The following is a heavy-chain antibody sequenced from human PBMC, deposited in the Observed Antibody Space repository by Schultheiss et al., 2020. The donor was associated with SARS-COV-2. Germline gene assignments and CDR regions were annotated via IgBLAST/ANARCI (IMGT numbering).Heavy chain of an antibody. Sequence: GGSLRLSCAASGFTFSSYAMSWVRQAPGKGLEWVSVISGSGGSTYYADSVKGRFTISRDNSKNTLYLQMNSLRAEDTAVYYCARRRYSSSSGWFDPWGQGTLVTVSS. CDR3: ARRRYSSSSGWFDP. J-gene: IGHJ5*02. V-gene: IGHV3-23*01. CDR1: GFTFSSYA. D-gene: IGHD6-6*01. CDR2: ISGSGGST.